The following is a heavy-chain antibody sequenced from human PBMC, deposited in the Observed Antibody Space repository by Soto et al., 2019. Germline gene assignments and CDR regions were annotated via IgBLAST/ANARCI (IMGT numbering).Heavy chain of an antibody. J-gene: IGHJ6*02. CDR1: GYTFTSYY. CDR3: AREVRSIWGGMDV. Sequence: QVQLVQSGAEVKKPGASVKVSCKASGYTFTSYYMYWVRQAPGQGLEWMGIINPSGGSTSSAQKFQGRVTMPRDTSTSTVYMELSSLRSEDTAVYYWAREVRSIWGGMDVWGQGTTVTVSS. V-gene: IGHV1-46*01. CDR2: INPSGGST. D-gene: IGHD3-16*01.